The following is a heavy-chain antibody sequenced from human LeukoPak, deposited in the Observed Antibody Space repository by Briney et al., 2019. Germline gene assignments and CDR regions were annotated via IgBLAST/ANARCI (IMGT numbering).Heavy chain of an antibody. D-gene: IGHD5/OR15-5a*01. J-gene: IGHJ4*02. CDR3: ASRRAYHVYGY. V-gene: IGHV4-38-2*01. Sequence: PSETLSLTCGVSGYSISSGYYWGWIRQPPGKGLEWIGSIYYTGSTYYNPSLKSRVTILLGTSKNQFSLKLSSVTAADTAVYYCASRRAYHVYGYWGQGILVTVSS. CDR2: IYYTGST. CDR1: GYSISSGYY.